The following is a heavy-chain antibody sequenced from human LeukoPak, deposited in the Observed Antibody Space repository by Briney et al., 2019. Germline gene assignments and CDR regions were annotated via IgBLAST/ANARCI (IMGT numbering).Heavy chain of an antibody. J-gene: IGHJ4*02. CDR1: GYSISSGYY. D-gene: IGHD4-17*01. Sequence: SETLSLTCAVSGYSISSGYYWGWVRQPPGKGLEWIGSIYHSGSTYYNPSLTSRVTISLDTSKNQFSLKLSSVTAADTAVYFCARVGPTVTPNDYWGQGTLVTVSS. V-gene: IGHV4-38-2*01. CDR3: ARVGPTVTPNDY. CDR2: IYHSGST.